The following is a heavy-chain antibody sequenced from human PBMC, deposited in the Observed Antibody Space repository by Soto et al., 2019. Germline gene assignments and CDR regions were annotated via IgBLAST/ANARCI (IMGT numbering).Heavy chain of an antibody. J-gene: IGHJ4*02. V-gene: IGHV3-11*01. CDR2: ISAGGSST. D-gene: IGHD5-12*01. CDR3: AREVAPAPQGY. Sequence: QVQLVESGGGLVKPGGSLRLSCAASGFTFSDYYMTWIRQAPGTGLEWVLYISAGGSSTYYADSVKGRFTISRDNAKNSLYLQMSSLRADDTAVYYCAREVAPAPQGYWGQGTLVTVSS. CDR1: GFTFSDYY.